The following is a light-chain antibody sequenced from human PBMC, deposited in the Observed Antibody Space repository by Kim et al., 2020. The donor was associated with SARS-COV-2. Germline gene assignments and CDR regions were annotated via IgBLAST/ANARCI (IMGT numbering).Light chain of an antibody. V-gene: IGLV3-1*01. CDR2: QDI. J-gene: IGLJ2*01. Sequence: SYELTQPASVSVSPGQTASITCSGDKLGDKYACWYQQKPGQSPVLVIYQDIKRPSGIPERFSGSNSGNTATLTISGTQAMDETDYYCQAWDSSTAVFGGGTQLTVL. CDR3: QAWDSSTAV. CDR1: KLGDKY.